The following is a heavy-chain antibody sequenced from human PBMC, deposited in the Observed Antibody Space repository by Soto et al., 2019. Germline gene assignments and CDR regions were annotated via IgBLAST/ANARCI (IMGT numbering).Heavy chain of an antibody. CDR2: IYYSGST. D-gene: IGHD3-22*01. CDR3: ARDMGDSSGYHFWFDP. V-gene: IGHV4-59*01. Sequence: LSLTCTDSGGSISSYYWSWIRQPPGKGLEWIGYIYYSGSTNYNPSLKSRVTISVDTSKNQFSLKLSSVTAADTAVYYCARDMGDSSGYHFWFDPWGQGTLVTVSS. CDR1: GGSISSYY. J-gene: IGHJ5*02.